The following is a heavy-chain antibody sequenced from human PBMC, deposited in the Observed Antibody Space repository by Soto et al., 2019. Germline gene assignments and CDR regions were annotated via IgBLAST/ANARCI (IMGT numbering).Heavy chain of an antibody. CDR1: GGTFSRHA. V-gene: IGHV1-69*01. CDR3: ARGWGYDSNDYYYAY. CDR2: IIPIFGTA. D-gene: IGHD3-22*01. Sequence: QVQLVQSGAEVRKPGSSVKVSCKASGGTFSRHAISWVRQAPGQGLEWMGGIIPIFGTANHAQKFQGRVTIIAGESTSTVYMELSSLRYEDTAMYYCARGWGYDSNDYYYAYWGQGTLVIVSS. J-gene: IGHJ4*02.